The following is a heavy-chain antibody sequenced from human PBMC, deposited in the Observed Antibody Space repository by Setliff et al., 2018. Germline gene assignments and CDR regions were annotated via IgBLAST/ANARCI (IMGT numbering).Heavy chain of an antibody. Sequence: PSETLSLTCTVSGGPITSDRYYWGWIRQPPGKGLEWIGSMYSSGSTYYNPSLKSRVTISVDTSQNQFSLKLSSVTAADTAAYYCARHVGSRSRGYNYYYYYMDVWGKGTAVTVSS. CDR3: ARHVGSRSRGYNYYYYYMDV. V-gene: IGHV4-39*01. CDR2: MYSSGST. D-gene: IGHD3-10*01. J-gene: IGHJ6*03. CDR1: GGPITSDRYY.